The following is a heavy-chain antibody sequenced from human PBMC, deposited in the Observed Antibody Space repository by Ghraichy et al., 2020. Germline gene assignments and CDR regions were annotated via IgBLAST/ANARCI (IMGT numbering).Heavy chain of an antibody. CDR3: TRGYSGVSIYAFDI. CDR2: SGNKADSYTT. D-gene: IGHD1-26*01. V-gene: IGHV3-72*01. CDR1: GLTFSGHY. J-gene: IGHJ3*02. Sequence: GESLNISCEASGLTFSGHYVDWVRQAPGKGLEWVGRSGNKADSYTTEYAASVRGRFTISRDDSKNSIYLQMNSLKIEDTAVYYCTRGYSGVSIYAFDIWGQGPMVTVSS.